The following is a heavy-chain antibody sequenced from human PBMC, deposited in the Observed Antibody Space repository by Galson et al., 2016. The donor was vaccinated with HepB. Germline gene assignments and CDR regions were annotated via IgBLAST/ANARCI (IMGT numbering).Heavy chain of an antibody. CDR2: IRGDGIVS. Sequence: SLRLSCAASGFTFNAHWMSWVRQAPGKGLEWVANIRGDGIVSYYAESVRGRFTISRDNAKNSLYLQMNGLRVDETAVYYCSGEMTGSYFDWGQGNLVTVSS. CDR3: SGEMTGSYFD. CDR1: GFTFNAHW. J-gene: IGHJ1*01. D-gene: IGHD3-10*01. V-gene: IGHV3-7*01.